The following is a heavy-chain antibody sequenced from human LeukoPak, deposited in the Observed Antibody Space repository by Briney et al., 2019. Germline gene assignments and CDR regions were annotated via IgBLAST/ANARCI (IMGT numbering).Heavy chain of an antibody. J-gene: IGHJ4*02. D-gene: IGHD1-26*01. Sequence: SETLSLTCAVYGGSFSGYYWGWIRQAPGQGLEWIGTTDHSGTTYYNPSLESRLTISRDTSKNHFSLKLNSVTAADTAVYYCTRDRGSWTVDWWGQGTLVTVSS. CDR1: GGSFSGYY. CDR2: TDHSGTT. V-gene: IGHV4-34*01. CDR3: TRDRGSWTVDW.